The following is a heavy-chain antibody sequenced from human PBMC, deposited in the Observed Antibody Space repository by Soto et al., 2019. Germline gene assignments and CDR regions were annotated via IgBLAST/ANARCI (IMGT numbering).Heavy chain of an antibody. V-gene: IGHV4-39*01. D-gene: IGHD3-9*01. CDR1: GDSINSDNYY. CDR3: ARLEGLATISYYFAY. CDR2: IYYRGNT. J-gene: IGHJ4*02. Sequence: QLQLQESGPGLVKPSETLSLTCSVSGDSINSDNYYWGWIRQPPGKGLEWIGSIYYRGNTYYNPSLKTRVTISLDKSKSQFSLKLNSVTAADSAVYFCARLEGLATISYYFAYWGQGTLVTVSS.